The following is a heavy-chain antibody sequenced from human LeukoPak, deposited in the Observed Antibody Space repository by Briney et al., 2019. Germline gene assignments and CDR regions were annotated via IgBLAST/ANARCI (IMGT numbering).Heavy chain of an antibody. Sequence: GRSLRLSCAASGFSFSSYGMHWVRQAPGKGLERVSSIRFDGDFKHYGDSVKGRVAISRNNAENKVFLQMNNLRGEDTGVYFCARSVYGSGSYMDVWGQGTTVIVSS. J-gene: IGHJ6*02. CDR1: GFSFSSYG. V-gene: IGHV3-33*03. D-gene: IGHD3-10*01. CDR3: ARSVYGSGSYMDV. CDR2: IRFDGDFK.